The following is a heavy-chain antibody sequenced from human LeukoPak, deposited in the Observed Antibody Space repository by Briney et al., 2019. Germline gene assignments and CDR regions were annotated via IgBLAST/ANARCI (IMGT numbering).Heavy chain of an antibody. CDR1: GFTFSSYA. D-gene: IGHD3-9*01. J-gene: IGHJ3*02. Sequence: PGGSLRLSCAASGFTFSSYAMSWVRQAPGKGLEWVSAISGSGGSTYYADSVKGRFTISRDNSKNTLYLQMNSLRAEDTAVYYCAKDQPLRYIHWFHSDAIDIWGQGTMVTVSS. CDR2: ISGSGGST. CDR3: AKDQPLRYIHWFHSDAIDI. V-gene: IGHV3-23*01.